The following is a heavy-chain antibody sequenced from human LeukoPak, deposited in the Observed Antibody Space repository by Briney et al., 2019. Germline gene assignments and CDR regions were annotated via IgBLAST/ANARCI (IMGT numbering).Heavy chain of an antibody. CDR1: GFTFDDYA. V-gene: IGHV3-9*01. CDR3: AKGERYYYDSSASAHNWFDP. J-gene: IGHJ5*02. CDR2: ISWNSASI. D-gene: IGHD3-22*01. Sequence: PGGSLRLSCAASGFTFDDYAMHWVRQVPGKGLEWVSGISWNSASIGYGDSVKGRFTISRDNAKNSLYLQMNSLRPEDTALYFCAKGERYYYDSSASAHNWFDPWGQGTLVTVSS.